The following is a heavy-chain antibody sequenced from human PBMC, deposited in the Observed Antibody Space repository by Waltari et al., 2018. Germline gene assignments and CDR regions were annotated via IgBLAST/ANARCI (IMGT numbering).Heavy chain of an antibody. J-gene: IGHJ4*02. CDR1: GGSISSSSYY. CDR2: IYYSGST. D-gene: IGHD2-15*01. CDR3: ARGGGISGCSGGSCYLGLTYYFDY. V-gene: IGHV4-39*07. Sequence: QLQLQESGPGLVKPSETLSLTCTVPGGSISSSSYYWGWLRQPPGQGLGWIGSIYYSGSTYYNPSLKSRVTISVDTSKNQFSLKLSSVTAADTAVYYCARGGGISGCSGGSCYLGLTYYFDYWGQGTLVTVSS.